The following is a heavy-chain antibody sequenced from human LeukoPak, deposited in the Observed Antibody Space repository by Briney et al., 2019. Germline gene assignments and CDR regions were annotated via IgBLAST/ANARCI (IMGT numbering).Heavy chain of an antibody. CDR3: AKRGVVIRVILIGFHKEAYYFDS. J-gene: IGHJ4*02. V-gene: IGHV3-33*06. D-gene: IGHD3-9*01. CDR1: GFTFSSYG. CDR2: IWYDGSNK. Sequence: GGSLRLSCAASGFTFSSYGMHWVRQAPGKGLEWVAVIWYDGSNKYYADSVKGRFTISRDNSKNTLYLQMNSLRAEDTAVYFCAKRGVVIRVILIGFHKEAYYFDSWGQGALVTVSS.